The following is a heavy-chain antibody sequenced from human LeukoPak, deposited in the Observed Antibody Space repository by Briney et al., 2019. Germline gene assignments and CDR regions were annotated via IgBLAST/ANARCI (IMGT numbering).Heavy chain of an antibody. V-gene: IGHV4-59*06. CDR2: IYYSRNT. Sequence: SETLSLTCTVSGGSISIYYWSWIRQHPAKGLEWIGYIYYSRNTYYKPSLKSRVTISVDTSRNHFSLKLSSVTAADTAVYYCARGYPFFDYWGQGTLVTVSS. D-gene: IGHD5-18*01. CDR1: GGSISIYY. CDR3: ARGYPFFDY. J-gene: IGHJ4*02.